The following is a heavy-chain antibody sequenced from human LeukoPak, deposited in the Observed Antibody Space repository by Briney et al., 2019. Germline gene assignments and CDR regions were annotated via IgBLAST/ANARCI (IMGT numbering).Heavy chain of an antibody. D-gene: IGHD4-11*01. CDR3: AGRLPYSNYCYY. CDR1: GGSISSSSYY. V-gene: IGHV4-39*01. J-gene: IGHJ4*02. Sequence: PSETLSLTCTVSGGSISSSSYYWGWIRQPPGKGLEWIASIYYSGSTYYNPSLKSRVTISVATSKNQFSLKLSSVTAADTAVYYCAGRLPYSNYCYYWGQGTLVTVSS. CDR2: IYYSGST.